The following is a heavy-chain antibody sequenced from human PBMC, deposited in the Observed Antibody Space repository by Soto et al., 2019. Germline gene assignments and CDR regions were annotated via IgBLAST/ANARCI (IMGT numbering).Heavy chain of an antibody. V-gene: IGHV4-31*03. D-gene: IGHD3-22*01. CDR3: ARSDSSGKTRYYFDH. J-gene: IGHJ4*02. Sequence: PSETLSLTCTVSGGSISTCSYYWTWIRQHPGKGLEWIGYIYSTESTNYNPSLKSRLSISVDMSASQFSLKLSSVTVADTAVYYCARSDSSGKTRYYFDHWGQGTQVTVSS. CDR1: GGSISTCSYY. CDR2: IYSTEST.